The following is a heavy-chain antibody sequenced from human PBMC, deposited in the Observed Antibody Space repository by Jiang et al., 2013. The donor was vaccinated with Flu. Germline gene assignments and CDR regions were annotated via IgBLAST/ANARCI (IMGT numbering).Heavy chain of an antibody. CDR2: IVVGSGNT. D-gene: IGHD3-9*01. J-gene: IGHJ6*02. CDR3: AAGAPQGPKAWYYDILTGYYKPSGGYGMDV. V-gene: IGHV1-58*01. Sequence: QWVRQARGQRLEWIGWIVVGSGNTNYAQKFQERVTITRDMSTSTAYMELSSLRSEDTAVYYCAAGAPQGPKAWYYDILTGYYKPSGGYGMDVWGQGTTVTVSS.